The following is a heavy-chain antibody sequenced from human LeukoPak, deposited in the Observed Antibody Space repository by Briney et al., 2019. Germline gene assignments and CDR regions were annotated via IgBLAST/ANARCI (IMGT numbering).Heavy chain of an antibody. CDR3: ARGLMGGYPHFHY. J-gene: IGHJ4*02. D-gene: IGHD2-8*01. CDR1: GFTFSSYE. CDR2: ISSSGSTI. Sequence: GGSLRLSCAAFGFTFSSYEMNWVRQAPGKGLEWVSYISSSGSTIYYADSVKGRFIISRDNARNSLYLQMNSLRAEDTGFYYCARGLMGGYPHFHYWGQGTLVTVSS. V-gene: IGHV3-48*03.